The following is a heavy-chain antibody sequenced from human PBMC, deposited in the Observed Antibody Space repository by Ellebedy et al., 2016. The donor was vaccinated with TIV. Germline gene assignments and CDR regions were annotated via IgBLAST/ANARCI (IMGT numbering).Heavy chain of an antibody. Sequence: AASVKVSCKASGYTFTDYYMHWVRQAPRQGLEWMGWIKPKRGDKKYQAFQGRLTMTSDTSISTAYLELGRLRSDDTAVYYCARGSRIVGPGRGGNWFDPWGQGTLVTVST. D-gene: IGHD1-26*01. CDR3: ARGSRIVGPGRGGNWFDP. CDR1: GYTFTDYY. J-gene: IGHJ5*02. V-gene: IGHV1-2*02. CDR2: IKPKRGDK.